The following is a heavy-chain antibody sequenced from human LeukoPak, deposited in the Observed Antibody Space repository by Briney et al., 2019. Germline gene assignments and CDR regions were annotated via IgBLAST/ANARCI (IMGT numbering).Heavy chain of an antibody. Sequence: LTCTVAGGSIXSXYWSXGXQXXGXGXGWIGYIYYSGRTHYNPSLQTPVTISVATSKNQFSLKLRSVTAADTAVYYCASRIAARPGGIDYWGQGTLVTVSS. J-gene: IGHJ4*02. D-gene: IGHD6-6*01. CDR3: ASRIAARPGGIDY. V-gene: IGHV4-59*01. CDR2: IYYSGRT. CDR1: GGSIXSXY.